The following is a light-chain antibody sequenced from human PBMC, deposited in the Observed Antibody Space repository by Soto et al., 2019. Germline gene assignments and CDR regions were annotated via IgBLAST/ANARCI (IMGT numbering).Light chain of an antibody. Sequence: EIVMTQSPATLSVSPGERATLSCRASQSLRTDLAWYQQKPGQAPRLLIYGASTRATGIPARFSGSGSGTEFTLTISSLQSEDFAVYYCQQYGSLSWTFGQGTKVEIK. CDR2: GAS. CDR1: QSLRTD. V-gene: IGKV3-15*01. CDR3: QQYGSLSWT. J-gene: IGKJ1*01.